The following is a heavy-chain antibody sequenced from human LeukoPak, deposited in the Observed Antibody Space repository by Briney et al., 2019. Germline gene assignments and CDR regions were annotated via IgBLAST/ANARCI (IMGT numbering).Heavy chain of an antibody. CDR3: AANSADYNTLGSSYKV. D-gene: IGHD3-10*01. CDR2: IYASGST. J-gene: IGHJ4*02. Sequence: SETLSLTCTVSGGSINSYYRSWVRQPAERGLEWMGRIYASGSTTYNPSLTSRVAISMDTSKNQFSLRLTSVTAADTAVYYCAANSADYNTLGSSYKVWGQGTLVTVSS. CDR1: GGSINSYY. V-gene: IGHV4-4*07.